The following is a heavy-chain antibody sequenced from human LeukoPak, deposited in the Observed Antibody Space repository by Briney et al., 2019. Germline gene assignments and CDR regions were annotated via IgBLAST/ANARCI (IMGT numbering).Heavy chain of an antibody. CDR3: ATRAPCSGGSCYPDY. CDR2: FDPEDGET. Sequence: ASVNVSCKVSGYTLTELYMHWVRQAPGTGHEWVGGFDPEDGETIYAQKFQGRVTMTEDTSTDTAYMELSSLRSEDTAVYYCATRAPCSGGSCYPDYWGQGTLVTVSS. CDR1: GYTLTELY. J-gene: IGHJ4*02. D-gene: IGHD2-15*01. V-gene: IGHV1-24*01.